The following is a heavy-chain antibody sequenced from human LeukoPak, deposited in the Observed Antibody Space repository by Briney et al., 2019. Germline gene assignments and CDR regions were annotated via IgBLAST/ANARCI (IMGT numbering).Heavy chain of an antibody. CDR2: IYYSGST. CDR3: ASVPGLGYFDY. CDR1: GGSISSGDYY. Sequence: PSETLSLTCTVSGGSISSGDYYWSWIRQPPGKGLEWIGYIYYSGSTYYNPSLKSRVTISVDTSKNQFSLKLSSVTAADTAVYYCASVPGLGYFDYWGQGTLVTVSS. D-gene: IGHD2-8*02. J-gene: IGHJ4*02. V-gene: IGHV4-30-4*08.